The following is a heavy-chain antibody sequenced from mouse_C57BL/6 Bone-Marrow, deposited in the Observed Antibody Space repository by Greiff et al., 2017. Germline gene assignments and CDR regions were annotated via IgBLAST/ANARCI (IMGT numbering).Heavy chain of an antibody. CDR2: IWSGGST. J-gene: IGHJ1*03. V-gene: IGHV2-2*01. Sequence: VQLQQSGPGLVQPSQSLSITCTVSGFSLTSYGVHWVRQSPGKGLEWLGVIWSGGSTDYNAAFISRLSISKDNSKSQVFFKMNSLQADDTAIYYCARIRTAGYWYFDVWGTGTTVTVSS. CDR3: ARIRTAGYWYFDV. D-gene: IGHD4-1*01. CDR1: GFSLTSYG.